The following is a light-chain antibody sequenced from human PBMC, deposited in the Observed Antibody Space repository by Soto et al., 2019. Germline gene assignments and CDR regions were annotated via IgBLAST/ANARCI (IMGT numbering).Light chain of an antibody. Sequence: QTVVTQPPSVSGAPGQRVTISCTGNTSNIGAGYDVHWYQQLPGTAPKLLIYGNNNRPSGVPDRFSGSKSGTSASLAITGLQPEDEADYYCQSYDSSLIFGGGTKLTVL. V-gene: IGLV1-40*01. J-gene: IGLJ2*01. CDR2: GNN. CDR1: TSNIGAGYD. CDR3: QSYDSSLI.